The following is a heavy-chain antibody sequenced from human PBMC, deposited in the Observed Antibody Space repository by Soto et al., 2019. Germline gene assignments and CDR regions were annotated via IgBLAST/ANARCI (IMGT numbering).Heavy chain of an antibody. V-gene: IGHV3-30*18. J-gene: IGHJ6*03. D-gene: IGHD3-16*01. CDR2: ISYDGSNK. Sequence: GGSLRLSCAASRFTFSSYGMHWVRQAPGKGLEWVAVISYDGSNKYYADSVKGRFTISRDNSKNTLYLQMNSLRAEDTAVYYCAKVGGGGVYYYYYYMDVWGKGTTVTVSS. CDR3: AKVGGGGVYYYYYYMDV. CDR1: RFTFSSYG.